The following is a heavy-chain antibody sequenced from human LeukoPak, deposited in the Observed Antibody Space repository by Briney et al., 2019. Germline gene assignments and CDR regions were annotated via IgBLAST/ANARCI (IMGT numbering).Heavy chain of an antibody. CDR2: IKSKTDGGTT. CDR3: TTRTRTYYDFWSGPGAFDI. D-gene: IGHD3-3*01. V-gene: IGHV3-15*01. CDR1: GFTFSNAW. J-gene: IGHJ3*02. Sequence: GGSLRLSCAASGFTFSNAWMSWVRQAPGKGLEWVGRIKSKTDGGTTDYAAPVKGRFTISRDDSKNTLYLQMNSLKTEDTAVYYCTTRTRTYYDFWSGPGAFDIWGQGTMVTVSS.